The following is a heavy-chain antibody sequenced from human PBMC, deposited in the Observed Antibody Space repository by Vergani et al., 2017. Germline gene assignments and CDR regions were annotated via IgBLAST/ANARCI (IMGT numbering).Heavy chain of an antibody. CDR2: IYYSGST. CDR1: GGSISSGGYY. J-gene: IGHJ5*02. Sequence: QVQLQESGPGLVKPSQTLSLTCTVSGGSISSGGYYWSWIRQHPGKGLEWIGYIYYSGSTYYNPSLKSRVTISVDTSKNQFSLKLSSVTAADTAVYYCARGGLRFLEWLGALNWFDPWCQGTLVTVSS. D-gene: IGHD3-3*01. V-gene: IGHV4-31*03. CDR3: ARGGLRFLEWLGALNWFDP.